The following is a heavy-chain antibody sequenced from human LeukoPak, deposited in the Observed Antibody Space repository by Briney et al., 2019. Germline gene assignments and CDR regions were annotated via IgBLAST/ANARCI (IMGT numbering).Heavy chain of an antibody. CDR1: GFTFSSCS. Sequence: GGSLRLSCAASGFTFSSCSMNWVRQAPGKGLEWVSSISSGSSYIYYADSVKGRFTISRDNAKNSLYLQMNSLRAEDTAVYYXXXXXXXXXXXXXXXXXXXAGTLYYGMDVWGQGTTVTVSS. CDR2: ISSGSSYI. J-gene: IGHJ6*02. CDR3: XXXXXXXXXXXXXXXXXXAGTLYYGMDV. V-gene: IGHV3-21*01. D-gene: IGHD6-19*01.